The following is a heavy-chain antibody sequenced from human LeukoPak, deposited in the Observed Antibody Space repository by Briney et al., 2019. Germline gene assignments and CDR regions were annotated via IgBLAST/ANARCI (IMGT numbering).Heavy chain of an antibody. D-gene: IGHD2-2*01. CDR2: IIPILRIA. CDR3: AARPPVVVPAAPKRDYYYYGMDV. V-gene: IGHV1-69*04. Sequence: GAPGKVSCKASGRTVRRSAISWVRQAPGHGLEWMGRIIPILRIANDAQKFPGRVTITSDKSTSTAYMELSSLRSEDTAVYYCAARPPVVVPAAPKRDYYYYGMDVWGQGTTVTVSS. J-gene: IGHJ6*02. CDR1: GRTVRRSA.